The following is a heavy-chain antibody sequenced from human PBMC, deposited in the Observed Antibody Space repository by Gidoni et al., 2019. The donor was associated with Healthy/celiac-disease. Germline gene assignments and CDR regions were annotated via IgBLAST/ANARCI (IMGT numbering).Heavy chain of an antibody. Sequence: QVQLQESGPGLVKPSQTLSLTCTVSGGSISSGGYYWSWIRQHPGKGLEWIGYIYYSGSTYYNPSLKSRVTISVDTSKNQFSLKLSSVTAADTAVYYCARVSRAASMGFGELFFDYWGQGTLVTVSS. CDR2: IYYSGST. CDR1: GGSISSGGYY. CDR3: ARVSRAASMGFGELFFDY. J-gene: IGHJ4*02. D-gene: IGHD3-10*01. V-gene: IGHV4-31*03.